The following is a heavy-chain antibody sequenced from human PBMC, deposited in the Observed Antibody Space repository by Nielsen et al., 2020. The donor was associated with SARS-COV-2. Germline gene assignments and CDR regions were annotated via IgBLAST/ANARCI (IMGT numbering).Heavy chain of an antibody. CDR3: ARDLDYGGNSVSVPLDY. D-gene: IGHD4-23*01. J-gene: IGHJ4*02. CDR2: ISSSGSTI. CDR1: GSIFSDYY. Sequence: SLNISCAASGSIFSDYYMSWIRQAPGKGLEWVSYISSSGSTIYYADSVKGRFTTSRDNAKNSLYLRMNSLRAEDTAVYYCARDLDYGGNSVSVPLDYWGQGTLVTVSS. V-gene: IGHV3-11*04.